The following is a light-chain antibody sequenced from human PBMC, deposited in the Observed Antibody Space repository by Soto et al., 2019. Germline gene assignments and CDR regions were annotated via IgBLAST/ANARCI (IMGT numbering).Light chain of an antibody. CDR3: QVWDSSSDENYV. V-gene: IGLV3-21*04. J-gene: IGLJ1*01. CDR1: NIGSKS. CDR2: YDS. Sequence: SYELTQPPSVSVAPGKTARITCGGNNIGSKSVHWYQQKPGQAPVLVIYYDSDRPSGLPGRFSGSNSGITANLTISRVEAGDEADYSCQVWDSSSDENYVFGTGTQLTVL.